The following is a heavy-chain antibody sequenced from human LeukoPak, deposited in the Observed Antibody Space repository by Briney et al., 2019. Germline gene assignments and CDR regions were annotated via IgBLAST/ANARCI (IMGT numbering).Heavy chain of an antibody. CDR2: INSDGSIT. J-gene: IGHJ4*02. D-gene: IGHD5-12*01. V-gene: IGHV3-74*01. Sequence: GESLKISCAASGFTFSSYWMHWVRQAPGKGLVWVSRINSDGSITSYTDSVKGRFTISRDNAKNTLYLQMNSLRAEDTAVYYCAEVATIGCWGQGTLVTVSS. CDR3: AEVATIGC. CDR1: GFTFSSYW.